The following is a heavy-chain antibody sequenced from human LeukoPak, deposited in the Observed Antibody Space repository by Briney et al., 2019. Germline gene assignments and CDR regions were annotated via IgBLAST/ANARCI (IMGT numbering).Heavy chain of an antibody. CDR1: GASISNDGYH. CDR3: ATALPFKMVH. CDR2: INYSGSS. D-gene: IGHD2-21*02. Sequence: SQTLSLTCTVSGASISNDGYHWTWVRHHPGNGPEWIGYINYSGSSYYNASLKSRVTISVDKSKNQFSLKLSSVTAADTAVYYCATALPFKMVHWGQGNLVTVSS. J-gene: IGHJ4*02. V-gene: IGHV4-31*09.